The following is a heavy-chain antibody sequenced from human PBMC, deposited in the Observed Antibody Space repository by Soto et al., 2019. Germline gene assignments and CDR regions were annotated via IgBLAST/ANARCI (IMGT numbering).Heavy chain of an antibody. J-gene: IGHJ5*02. Sequence: SETLSLTCTVSGGSINIVGYYLGWIRQHPGEGLEWIGYIYYSGSTFYNPSLKSRVSISIDTSKNQFSLMLSSVTAADTAIYYCARAVTSAEFDPWGQGTLVTVSS. V-gene: IGHV4-31*03. CDR1: GGSINIVGYY. D-gene: IGHD4-17*01. CDR2: IYYSGST. CDR3: ARAVTSAEFDP.